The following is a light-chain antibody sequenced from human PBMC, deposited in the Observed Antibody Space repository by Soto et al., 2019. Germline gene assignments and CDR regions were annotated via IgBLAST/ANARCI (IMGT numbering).Light chain of an antibody. J-gene: IGLJ1*01. CDR3: SSYTTSNTRQIV. CDR1: SSDVGGYNY. V-gene: IGLV2-14*03. Sequence: QSVLTQPASVSGSPGQSITISCTGTSSDVGGYNYVSWYQHHPGKAPKLMIFDVSNRPSGVSNRFSGSKSGNTASLTISGLQPEDEADYYCSSYTTSNTRQIVFVTGTKLTVL. CDR2: DVS.